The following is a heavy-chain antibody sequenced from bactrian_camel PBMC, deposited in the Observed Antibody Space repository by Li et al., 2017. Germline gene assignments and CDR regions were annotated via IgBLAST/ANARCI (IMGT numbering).Heavy chain of an antibody. V-gene: IGHV3S53*01. J-gene: IGHJ4*01. CDR3: GVYDAYAGRCPFREDYYDY. D-gene: IGHD2*01. CDR1: GSIQRTNC. Sequence: VQLVESGGGSVQAGGSLRPSCAASGSIQRTNCMGWYRQRPGKEREGVAAIGSDGDTTYADSVKGRFIISQDTASKTVVLQMNSLKPEDTAMYRCGVYDAYAGRCPFREDYYDYWGPGTQVTVS. CDR2: IGSDGDT.